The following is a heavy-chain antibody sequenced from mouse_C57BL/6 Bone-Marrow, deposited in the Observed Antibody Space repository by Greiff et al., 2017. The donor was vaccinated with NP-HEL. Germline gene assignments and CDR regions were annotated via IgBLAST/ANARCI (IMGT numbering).Heavy chain of an antibody. Sequence: EVQVVESGAELVRPGASVKLSCTASGFNIKDDYMHWVKQRPEQGLEWIGWFDPENGDTEYASKFQGKATITADTSSNTAYLQLSSLTSEDTAVYYCTTWGYSAYWGQGTLVTVSA. CDR2: FDPENGDT. CDR1: GFNIKDDY. J-gene: IGHJ3*01. D-gene: IGHD2-3*01. CDR3: TTWGYSAY. V-gene: IGHV14-4*01.